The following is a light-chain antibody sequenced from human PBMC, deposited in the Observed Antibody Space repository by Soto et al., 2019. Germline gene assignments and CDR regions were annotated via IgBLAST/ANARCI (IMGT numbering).Light chain of an antibody. V-gene: IGKV3-15*01. Sequence: EIVMTQSPATLSVSPGERATLSCRASQSVSSNLAWYQQKPGQAPRLLIYGASTRATGVPARFSGSGSGTEFILTISSLQSEDFAVYDCQQYNNWRTFGQGTKVEIK. CDR1: QSVSSN. J-gene: IGKJ1*01. CDR2: GAS. CDR3: QQYNNWRT.